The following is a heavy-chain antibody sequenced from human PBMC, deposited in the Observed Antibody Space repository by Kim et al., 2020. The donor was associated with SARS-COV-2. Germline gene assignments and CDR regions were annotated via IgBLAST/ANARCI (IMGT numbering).Heavy chain of an antibody. V-gene: IGHV4-30-2*04. Sequence: SRVTISVDTSKNQFSLKLSSVTAADTAVYYCASSGLYYDFWSGSVPLFDYWGQGTLVTVSS. J-gene: IGHJ4*02. D-gene: IGHD3-3*01. CDR3: ASSGLYYDFWSGSVPLFDY.